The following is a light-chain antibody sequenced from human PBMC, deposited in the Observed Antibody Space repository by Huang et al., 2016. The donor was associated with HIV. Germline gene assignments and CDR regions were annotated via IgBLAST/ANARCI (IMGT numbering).Light chain of an antibody. V-gene: IGKV3-11*01. Sequence: EIVLKQSPATLSLSPGERATLSCRASQSVSRYLAWYQQKPGRAPRILIYYASNRDTGIPASFSGSGSGTDFTLTISSLEPEDFAVYYCQQRSNLITFGGGTKVEIK. CDR1: QSVSRY. J-gene: IGKJ4*01. CDR3: QQRSNLIT. CDR2: YAS.